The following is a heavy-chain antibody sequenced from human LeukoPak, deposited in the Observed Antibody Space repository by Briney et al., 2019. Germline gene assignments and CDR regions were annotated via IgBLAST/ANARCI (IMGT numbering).Heavy chain of an antibody. Sequence: PGGSLRLSCAASGLTFSDEYMSWIRQAPGKGLEWVSYISNTGDFIAYADSVKGRFTMSRDNAKNSLYLQMNSLRAEDTAVYYCARDRSSSWYYYWGQGTLVTVSS. CDR3: ARDRSSSWYYY. J-gene: IGHJ4*02. V-gene: IGHV3-11*04. CDR2: ISNTGDFI. CDR1: GLTFSDEY. D-gene: IGHD6-13*01.